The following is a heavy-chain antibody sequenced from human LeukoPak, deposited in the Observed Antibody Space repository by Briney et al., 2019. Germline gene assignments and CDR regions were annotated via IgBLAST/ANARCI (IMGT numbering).Heavy chain of an antibody. CDR3: ARDVGKAY. J-gene: IGHJ4*02. Sequence: PSETLSLTCTVSGFSISTYYWSWFRQPAAKGLEWIGRIHSSGNTNYNPSLQSRVSLSIDTSQNQFSLRLTSLTAADTAVYFCARDVGKAYWGQGLLAIVSS. CDR2: IHSSGNT. CDR1: GFSISTYY. D-gene: IGHD4-23*01. V-gene: IGHV4-4*07.